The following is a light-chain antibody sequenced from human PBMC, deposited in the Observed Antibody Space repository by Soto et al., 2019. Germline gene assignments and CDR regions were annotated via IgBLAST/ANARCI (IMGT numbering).Light chain of an antibody. CDR3: CSYAGSSTLV. CDR2: EVS. Sequence: QPVLTQPASVSGSPGQSITISCTGTSSDVGSYNLVSWYQQHPGKAPKLMIYEVSKRPSGVSSRFSGSKSGNTASLTISGLQAEDEDDYYCCSYAGSSTLVFGGGTKVTVL. J-gene: IGLJ2*01. CDR1: SSDVGSYNL. V-gene: IGLV2-23*02.